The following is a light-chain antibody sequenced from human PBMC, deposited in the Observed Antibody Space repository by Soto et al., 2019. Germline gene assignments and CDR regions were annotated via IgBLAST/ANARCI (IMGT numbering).Light chain of an antibody. CDR2: EVS. CDR3: SSYECSHKYGGYV. Sequence: QSVLTQPPSASGSPGQSVTISCTGTGSDVGGYNYVSWYQQHPGKAPKLMIYEVSKRPSGVPDRFSGSKSGNTVSLTVSGLQAEDEAGYYCSSYECSHKYGGYVFGAGTRSPS. CDR1: GSDVGGYNY. V-gene: IGLV2-8*01. J-gene: IGLJ1*01.